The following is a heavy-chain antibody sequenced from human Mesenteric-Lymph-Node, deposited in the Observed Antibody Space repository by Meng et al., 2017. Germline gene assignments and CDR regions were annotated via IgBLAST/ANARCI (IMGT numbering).Heavy chain of an antibody. D-gene: IGHD2-21*02. V-gene: IGHV3-33*06. CDR3: AKGVGVTGMQYCDY. CDR1: GFTFSSYG. CDR2: IWYDGSNK. J-gene: IGHJ4*02. Sequence: GESLKISCAASGFTFSSYGMHWVRQAPGKGLEWVAVIWYDGSNKYYADSVKGRFTISRDNSKNTLYLQMDSLRGEDTAVYYCAKGVGVTGMQYCDYWGQGTLVTVSS.